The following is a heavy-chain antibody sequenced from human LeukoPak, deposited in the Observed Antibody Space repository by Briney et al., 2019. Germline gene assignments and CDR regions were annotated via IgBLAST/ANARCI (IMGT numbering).Heavy chain of an antibody. Sequence: SGTLSLTCAVSGYSISSGYYWGWIRQPPGKGLEWIGSIYHSGSTYYTPSLKSRVTISVDTSKNQFSLKLSSVTAADTAVYYCARLQSWFDPWGQGTLVTVSS. CDR3: ARLQSWFDP. J-gene: IGHJ5*02. D-gene: IGHD5-24*01. CDR1: GYSISSGYY. V-gene: IGHV4-38-2*01. CDR2: IYHSGST.